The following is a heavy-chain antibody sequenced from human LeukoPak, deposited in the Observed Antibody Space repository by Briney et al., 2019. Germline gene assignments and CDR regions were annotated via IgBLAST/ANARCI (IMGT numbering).Heavy chain of an antibody. Sequence: SETLSLTCTVSGGSISNYYWSWIRQPAGKGLERIGRIYTSGSTDCNPSLKSRVTMSVDTSKNQFSLKLSSVTAADTAVYYCARGPPPDFDYWGQGTLVTVSS. CDR3: ARGPPPDFDY. J-gene: IGHJ4*02. V-gene: IGHV4-4*07. CDR2: IYTSGST. CDR1: GGSISNYY.